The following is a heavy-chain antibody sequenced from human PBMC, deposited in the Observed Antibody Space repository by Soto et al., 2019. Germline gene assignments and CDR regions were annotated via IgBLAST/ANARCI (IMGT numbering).Heavy chain of an antibody. CDR2: FYHGVST. Sequence: QLQLQESGSGLVKPSQTLSLTCAVSGASVDSGGYSWSWIRQPPGKGLEWIGYFYHGVSTDYNPSLKSRVTISVDSSKNLFSLSLSSVTAADTAVYFCVRSGCSSTACHTDWFDPWGPGTLVTVSS. J-gene: IGHJ5*02. CDR3: VRSGCSSTACHTDWFDP. V-gene: IGHV4-30-2*01. D-gene: IGHD2-2*01. CDR1: GASVDSGGYS.